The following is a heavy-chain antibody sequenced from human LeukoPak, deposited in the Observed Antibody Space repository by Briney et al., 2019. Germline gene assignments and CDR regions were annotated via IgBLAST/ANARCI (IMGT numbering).Heavy chain of an antibody. Sequence: SETLSLTCTVSGGSISSYYWGWIRQPPGKGLEWIGYIYYSGSTNYNPSLKSRVTISVDTSKNQFSLKLSSVTAADTAVYYCARHWQRLGDFDYWGQGTLVTVSS. CDR2: IYYSGST. V-gene: IGHV4-59*08. J-gene: IGHJ4*02. CDR1: GGSISSYY. D-gene: IGHD3-9*01. CDR3: ARHWQRLGDFDY.